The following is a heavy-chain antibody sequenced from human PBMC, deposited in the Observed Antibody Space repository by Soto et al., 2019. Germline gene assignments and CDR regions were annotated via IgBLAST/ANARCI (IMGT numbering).Heavy chain of an antibody. D-gene: IGHD2-2*01. J-gene: IGHJ6*02. CDR3: ARDSRVCISTSCYYYGMDV. Sequence: QVQLVASGGGVVQPGRSLRLSCAASGFTFSSYAMHWVRQAPGKGLEWVAVISYDGRNKYYADSVKGRFTISSDNSKNTLYLQMNSLRAEDTVVYYCARDSRVCISTSCYYYGMDVWCQGTTVTVS. CDR2: ISYDGRNK. CDR1: GFTFSSYA. V-gene: IGHV3-30*04.